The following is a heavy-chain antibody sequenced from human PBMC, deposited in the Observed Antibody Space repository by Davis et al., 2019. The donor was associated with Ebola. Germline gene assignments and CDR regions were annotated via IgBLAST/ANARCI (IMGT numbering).Heavy chain of an antibody. CDR3: ARGPEWTPDYFDY. V-gene: IGHV3-11*04. Sequence: PGGSLRLSCAASGFSFSDYYISWIRQAPGKGLEWIAYISTAGNERHYADSVKGRFTISRDNSKNSLSLQMNSLRVEDTAVYYCARGPEWTPDYFDYWGQGMLVTVSS. CDR1: GFSFSDYY. D-gene: IGHD3-3*01. J-gene: IGHJ4*02. CDR2: ISTAGNER.